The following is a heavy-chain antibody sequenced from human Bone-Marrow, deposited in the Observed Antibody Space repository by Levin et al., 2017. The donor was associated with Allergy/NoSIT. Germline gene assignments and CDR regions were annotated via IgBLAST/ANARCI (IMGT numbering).Heavy chain of an antibody. V-gene: IGHV5-51*01. J-gene: IGHJ3*01. CDR1: GYNFAYFW. CDR2: IYPSNSDT. D-gene: IGHD1-26*01. CDR3: AGGGGSNPGLSDPFEF. Sequence: NRGESLKISCEGSGYNFAYFWIGWVRQVPGKGLEWMGIIYPSNSDTEYGPSFQGQVAISADNSISTAYLQWSSLKASDTAMYFCAGGGGSNPGLSDPFEFWGQGTTVTVSS.